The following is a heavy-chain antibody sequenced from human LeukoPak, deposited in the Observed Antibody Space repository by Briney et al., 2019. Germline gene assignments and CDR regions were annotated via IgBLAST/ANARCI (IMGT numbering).Heavy chain of an antibody. V-gene: IGHV4-59*08. CDR1: GGSISSFY. J-gene: IGHJ4*02. Sequence: SETLSLTCTVSGGSISSFYWSWIRQPPGKGLEWIGNIYDSGTTNYSPSLKSRVTISVDRSKNQYSLKVNSVTAADTVMYYCARNRYGSGSYVLDDWGQGTLVTVSS. CDR3: ARNRYGSGSYVLDD. CDR2: IYDSGTT. D-gene: IGHD3-10*01.